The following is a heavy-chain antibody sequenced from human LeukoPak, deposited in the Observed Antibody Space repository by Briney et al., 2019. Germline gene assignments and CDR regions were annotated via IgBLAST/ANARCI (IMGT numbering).Heavy chain of an antibody. V-gene: IGHV7-4-1*02. D-gene: IGHD6-6*01. CDR2: INTNTGIP. CDR3: ARDLVSAGFDI. J-gene: IGHJ3*02. Sequence: ASVKVSCKAFGYTFSSHAMNWVQQDPGQGLELMGWINTNTGIPTYAQGFAGRFVFSLDTSVTTAYLQITSLKAEDTAVYYCARDLVSAGFDIWGQGTMVTVSS. CDR1: GYTFSSHA.